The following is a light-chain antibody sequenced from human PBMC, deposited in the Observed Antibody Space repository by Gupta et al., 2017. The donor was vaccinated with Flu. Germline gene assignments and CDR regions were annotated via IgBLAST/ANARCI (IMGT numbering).Light chain of an antibody. J-gene: IGLJ2*01. V-gene: IGLV7-46*01. Sequence: TGSPGGTVTLTCGSSTGAVTSDHYPYWFQQKPGQAPKTLIFNTSKRHSWAPARFSGSLLGDKAALTLSGAQPEDEAEYYCLLSYGGGRPVFGGGTKLTVL. CDR3: LLSYGGGRPV. CDR2: NTS. CDR1: TGAVTSDHY.